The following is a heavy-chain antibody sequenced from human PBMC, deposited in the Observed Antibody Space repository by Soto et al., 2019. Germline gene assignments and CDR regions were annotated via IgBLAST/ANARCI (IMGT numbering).Heavy chain of an antibody. CDR1: GGSISSYY. Sequence: KASETLSLTCTVSGGSISSYYWSWIRQPAGKGLEWIGRIYTSGSTNYNPSLKSRVTMSVDTPKNQFSLKLSSVTAADTAVYYCARDGIRGGGTYYYYGMDVWGQGTTVTVSS. D-gene: IGHD1-20*01. CDR3: ARDGIRGGGTYYYYGMDV. V-gene: IGHV4-4*07. CDR2: IYTSGST. J-gene: IGHJ6*02.